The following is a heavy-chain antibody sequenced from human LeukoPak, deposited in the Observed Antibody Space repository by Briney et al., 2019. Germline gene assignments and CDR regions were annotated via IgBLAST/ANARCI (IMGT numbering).Heavy chain of an antibody. Sequence: PGGSLRLSCAASGFTFSDYAMTWVRQAPGKGLEWVSAISASGGSTYYADSVKGRFTISRDNSKNTLYLQMNSLRVEDTAVYYCAEDSTGNGNYWGQGTLVTVSS. V-gene: IGHV3-23*01. CDR3: AEDSTGNGNY. J-gene: IGHJ4*02. CDR2: ISASGGST. D-gene: IGHD1-1*01. CDR1: GFTFSDYA.